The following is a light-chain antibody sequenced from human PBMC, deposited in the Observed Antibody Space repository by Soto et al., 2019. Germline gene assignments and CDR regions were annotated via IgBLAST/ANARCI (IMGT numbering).Light chain of an antibody. CDR1: SGHSTYA. J-gene: IGLJ3*02. CDR3: QTWGTGIQV. V-gene: IGLV4-69*01. CDR2: INSDGSH. Sequence: QPVLTQPPSASASLGASVKLTCTLTSGHSTYAIAWHQQQPEKGPRYLMQINSDGSHINGDGIPDRFSGSRSGAERYLTISSLQSEDEADYFCQTWGTGIQVFGGGTKVTVL.